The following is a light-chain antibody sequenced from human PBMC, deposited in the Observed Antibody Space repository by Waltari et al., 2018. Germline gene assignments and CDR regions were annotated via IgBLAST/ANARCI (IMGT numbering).Light chain of an antibody. J-gene: IGKJ4*01. Sequence: DIQMTQSPSSVSASVGDTVTITCRASKGISIWLAWYQQRPGRAPKLLIYGASSLQSGVPSRFSGSGSGTDFTLTITSLQPEDFATYYCQPAYSFPFTFGGGTRVEI. CDR2: GAS. V-gene: IGKV1D-12*01. CDR3: QPAYSFPFT. CDR1: KGISIW.